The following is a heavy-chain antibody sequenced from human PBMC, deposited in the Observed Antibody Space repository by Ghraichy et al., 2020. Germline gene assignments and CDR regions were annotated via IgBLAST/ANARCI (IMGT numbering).Heavy chain of an antibody. J-gene: IGHJ4*02. CDR2: IYYSGST. Sequence: SETLSLTCTVSGGSISSYYWSWIRQPPGKGLEWIGYIYYSGSTNYNPSLKSRVTISVDTSKNQFSLKLSSVTAADTAVYYCARDLGSYPYWGQGTLFTVSS. V-gene: IGHV4-59*01. CDR1: GGSISSYY. D-gene: IGHD1-26*01. CDR3: ARDLGSYPY.